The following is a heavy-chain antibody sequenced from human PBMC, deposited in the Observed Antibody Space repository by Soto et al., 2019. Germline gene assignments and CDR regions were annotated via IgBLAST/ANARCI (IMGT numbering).Heavy chain of an antibody. Sequence: SETLSPTCAVSGGSISSGGYSWSWIRQPPGKGLEWIGYIYHSGSTYYNPSLKSRVTISVDRSKNQFSLKLSSVTAADTAVYYCASYLTAMVLFDYWGQGTLVTVSS. CDR2: IYHSGST. D-gene: IGHD5-18*01. J-gene: IGHJ4*02. V-gene: IGHV4-30-2*01. CDR3: ASYLTAMVLFDY. CDR1: GGSISSGGYS.